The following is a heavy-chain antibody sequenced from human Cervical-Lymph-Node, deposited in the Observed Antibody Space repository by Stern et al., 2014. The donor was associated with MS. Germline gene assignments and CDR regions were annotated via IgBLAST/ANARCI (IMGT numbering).Heavy chain of an antibody. CDR2: IHYSGTT. Sequence: QVQLQESCPGLVKPSQTLSLTCAVTGGSISSAEYYWSWIRQSPGKGLEWIGYIHYSGTTYYNPSLKSRVTISVDTSKNQFSLKLRSVTAADTAVYYCSRDADGYSLVFGYWGRGTLVTVSS. D-gene: IGHD5-24*01. J-gene: IGHJ4*02. V-gene: IGHV4-30-4*01. CDR1: GGSISSAEYY. CDR3: SRDADGYSLVFGY.